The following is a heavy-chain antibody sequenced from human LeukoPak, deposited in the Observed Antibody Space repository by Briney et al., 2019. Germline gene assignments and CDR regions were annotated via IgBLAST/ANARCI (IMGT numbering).Heavy chain of an antibody. CDR2: TYYRSKWYN. CDR3: AREFPRGYSGYDYLDY. V-gene: IGHV6-1*01. J-gene: IGHJ4*02. D-gene: IGHD5-12*01. CDR1: GDSVSSNSAA. Sequence: SQTLSLTCAISGDSVSSNSAAWTWIRQSPSRGLEWLGRTYYRSKWYNDYAVSVKSRITINPDTSKNQFSLQLNSVTPEDTAVYYCAREFPRGYSGYDYLDYWGQGTLVTVSS.